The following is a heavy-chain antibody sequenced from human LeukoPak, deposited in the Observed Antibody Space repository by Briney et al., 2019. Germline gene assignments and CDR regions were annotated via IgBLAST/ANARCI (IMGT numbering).Heavy chain of an antibody. CDR2: INSDGSST. J-gene: IGHJ5*02. Sequence: GGSLRLSCAASGFTFSSYWMHWVRQAPGKGLVWVSRINSDGSSTSYADSVKGRFTISRDNAKNTLYLQMNSLRAEDTAVYYCARGPRWYCSGGSCYSWFDPWGQRTLVTVSS. CDR3: ARGPRWYCSGGSCYSWFDP. D-gene: IGHD2-15*01. CDR1: GFTFSSYW. V-gene: IGHV3-74*01.